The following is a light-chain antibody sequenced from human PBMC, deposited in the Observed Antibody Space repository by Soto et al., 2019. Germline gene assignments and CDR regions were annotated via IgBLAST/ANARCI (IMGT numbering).Light chain of an antibody. CDR2: DAS. CDR1: KSVRSS. V-gene: IGKV3-11*01. Sequence: TQSPATLSLTPGEIATLSCRATKSVRSSLAWYPQKPGQAPRLLIYDASNWATGIPARFSGSGSGTDFTLTISSLEPEDFAVYYCQQRSSWTLLWTFGGGTKVDIK. J-gene: IGKJ4*01. CDR3: QQRSSWTLLWT.